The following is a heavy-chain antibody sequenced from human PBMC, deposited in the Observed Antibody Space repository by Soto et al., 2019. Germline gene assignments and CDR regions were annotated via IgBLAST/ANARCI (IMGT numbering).Heavy chain of an antibody. CDR1: GGTFSNYA. D-gene: IGHD3-22*01. V-gene: IGHV1-69*01. CDR3: ARGGGPRSPTEAKWYNYDTSGYYYANY. CDR2: IIPIFGTA. J-gene: IGHJ4*02. Sequence: QVQLVQSGAEVKKPGSSVKVSCKASGGTFSNYAISWVRQAPGQGLEWMGGIIPIFGTADYAQEFQGRVTITADESTSTAYMELSSLRSEDTAVYYCARGGGPRSPTEAKWYNYDTSGYYYANYWGQGTLVTVSS.